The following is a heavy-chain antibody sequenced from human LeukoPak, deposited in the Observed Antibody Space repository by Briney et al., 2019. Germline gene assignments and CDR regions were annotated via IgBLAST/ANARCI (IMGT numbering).Heavy chain of an antibody. CDR1: GFTFSSYG. CDR3: AKDFGSGYYYNDY. Sequence: EGSLRLSCAASGFTFSSYGMHWVRQAPGKGLEWVAVIWYDGSNKYYADSVKGRFTISRDNSKNTLCLQMNSLRAEDTAVYYCAKDFGSGYYYNDYWGQGTLVTVSS. J-gene: IGHJ4*02. CDR2: IWYDGSNK. V-gene: IGHV3-33*06. D-gene: IGHD3-22*01.